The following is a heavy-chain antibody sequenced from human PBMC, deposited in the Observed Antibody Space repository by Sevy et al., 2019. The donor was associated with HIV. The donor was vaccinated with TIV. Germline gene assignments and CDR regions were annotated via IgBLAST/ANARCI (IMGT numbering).Heavy chain of an antibody. CDR2: INGSGGST. J-gene: IGHJ3*02. CDR1: GFTFSSYA. Sequence: GGSLRLSCAASGFTFSSYAMSWVRQAPGKGLEWVSAINGSGGSTYYADSVKGRFTISRDNSKNTLYLQMNSLRAEDTAVYYCAKGDYYDSSGDAFDIWGQGTMVTVSS. V-gene: IGHV3-23*01. D-gene: IGHD3-22*01. CDR3: AKGDYYDSSGDAFDI.